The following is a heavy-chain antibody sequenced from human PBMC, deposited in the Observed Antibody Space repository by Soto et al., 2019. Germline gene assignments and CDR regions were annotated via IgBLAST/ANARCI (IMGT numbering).Heavy chain of an antibody. Sequence: PSESLSLSCTVSGGSISSGDYYWSWIRQPPGKGLEWIGYIYYSGSTYYNPSLKSRVTISVDTSKNQFSLKLSSVTAADTAVYYCASFLVSVDAFDIWGQGTMVTVSS. CDR2: IYYSGST. J-gene: IGHJ3*02. D-gene: IGHD2-2*01. CDR3: ASFLVSVDAFDI. CDR1: GGSISSGDYY. V-gene: IGHV4-30-4*01.